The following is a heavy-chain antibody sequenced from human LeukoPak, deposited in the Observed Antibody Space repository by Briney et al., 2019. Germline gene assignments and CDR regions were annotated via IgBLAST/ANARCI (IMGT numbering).Heavy chain of an antibody. CDR3: ARDFGMATIHFGY. Sequence: APVKVSCKASGYTFTSYYMHWVRQAPGQGLEWMGIINPSGGSTSYAQKFQGRVTMTRDTSTSTVYMELSSLRFEDTAVYYCARDFGMATIHFGYWGQGTLVTVSS. CDR1: GYTFTSYY. V-gene: IGHV1-46*01. D-gene: IGHD5-24*01. J-gene: IGHJ4*02. CDR2: INPSGGST.